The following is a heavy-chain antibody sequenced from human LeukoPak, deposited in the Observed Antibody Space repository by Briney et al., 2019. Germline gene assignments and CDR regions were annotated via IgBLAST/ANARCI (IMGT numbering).Heavy chain of an antibody. J-gene: IGHJ5*02. Sequence: PGTSVKVSCKASGFTFTSSAMQWVRQARGQRLEWIGWIVVGSGNTNYSQKFQERVTITRDMSTSTAYMELSSLRSEDTAVYYCAAEGLTGTTVRWFDPWGQGTLVTVSS. CDR3: AAEGLTGTTVRWFDP. CDR2: IVVGSGNT. V-gene: IGHV1-58*02. CDR1: GFTFTSSA. D-gene: IGHD1-7*01.